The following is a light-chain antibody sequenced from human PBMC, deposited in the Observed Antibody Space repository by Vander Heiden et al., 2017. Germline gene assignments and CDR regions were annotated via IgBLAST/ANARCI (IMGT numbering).Light chain of an antibody. CDR1: SSNIGRNT. J-gene: IGLJ2*01. V-gene: IGLV1-44*01. CDR2: TNN. Sequence: QSVLTQPPSASVTPEQRVTISCSGSSSNIGRNTVNWYQQLPGTAPKLLIYTNNERPSGVPDRFSGSKSGTSASLAISGLQSEDEADYYCAAWDDNLNGVVFGGGTKLTVL. CDR3: AAWDDNLNGVV.